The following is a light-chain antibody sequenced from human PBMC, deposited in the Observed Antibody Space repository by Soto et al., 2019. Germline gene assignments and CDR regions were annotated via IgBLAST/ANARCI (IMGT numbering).Light chain of an antibody. J-gene: IGKJ3*01. CDR2: GAS. CDR1: QSVSSTY. CDR3: QQDDSSPPFS. Sequence: EIVLTQSPGTLSLSPGERATLSCRASQSVSSTYLAWYQQKPGQAPRLLIYGASNRATGIPDRFSGGGSGTEFTLPISRLEPEDFAVYYCQQDDSSPPFSFGPGTTVEIK. V-gene: IGKV3-20*01.